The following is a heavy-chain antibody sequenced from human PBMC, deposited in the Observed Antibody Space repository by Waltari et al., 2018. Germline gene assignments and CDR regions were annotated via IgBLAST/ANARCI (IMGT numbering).Heavy chain of an antibody. CDR1: GGSIRSGSYY. V-gene: IGHV4-61*02. D-gene: IGHD3-10*01. CDR2: IYTSGST. Sequence: QVQLQESGPGLVKPSQTLSLTCTVSGGSIRSGSYYWSWIRQPAGKGLEWIGRIYTSGSTNDNPCLKRRVTISVDTSKNQFSLKLSAVTAADTAVYYCARGVKGYYYGSWSYYNVDGMDVWGQGTTVTVSS. CDR3: ARGVKGYYYGSWSYYNVDGMDV. J-gene: IGHJ6*02.